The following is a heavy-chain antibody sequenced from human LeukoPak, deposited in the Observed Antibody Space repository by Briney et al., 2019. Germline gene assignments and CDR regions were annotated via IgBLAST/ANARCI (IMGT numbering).Heavy chain of an antibody. D-gene: IGHD5-24*01. J-gene: IGHJ4*02. Sequence: SETLSLTCTVSGGSISGYYWNWIRQPAGKGLEWIGRIYVSESTNYNPSLKSRVTMSVDTSKNQFSLNMSSVTAADTAVYYCTRGQDGYDDYWGQGTLVTVSS. CDR1: GGSISGYY. CDR3: TRGQDGYDDY. CDR2: IYVSEST. V-gene: IGHV4-4*07.